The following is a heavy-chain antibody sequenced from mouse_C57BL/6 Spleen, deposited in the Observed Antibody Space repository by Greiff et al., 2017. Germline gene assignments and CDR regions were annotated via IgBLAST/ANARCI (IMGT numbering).Heavy chain of an antibody. V-gene: IGHV1-54*01. D-gene: IGHD4-1*01. J-gene: IGHJ2*01. CDR2: INPGSGGT. CDR3: ARGTGAYYFDY. Sequence: QVQLQQSGAELVRPGTSVTVSCKASGYAFTNYLIEWVKQRPGQGLEWIGVINPGSGGTNYNEKFKGKATLTADKSSSTAYMQLSSLTSEDSAVYFCARGTGAYYFDYWGQGTTLTVSS. CDR1: GYAFTNYL.